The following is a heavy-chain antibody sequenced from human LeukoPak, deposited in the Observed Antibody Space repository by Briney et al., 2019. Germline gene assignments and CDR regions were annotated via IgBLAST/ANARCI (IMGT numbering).Heavy chain of an antibody. CDR1: GYTFTSYG. J-gene: IGHJ6*02. D-gene: IGHD2-21*02. V-gene: IGHV1-18*01. CDR3: ARDSGDIVVVTASYYYYGMDV. CDR2: ISAYNGNT. Sequence: ASVKVSCKASGYTFTSYGISWVRQAPGQGLEWMGWISAYNGNTNYAQKLQGRVTMTTDTSTSTAYMELRSLRSDDTAVYYCARDSGDIVVVTASYYYYGMDVWGQGTTVTVSS.